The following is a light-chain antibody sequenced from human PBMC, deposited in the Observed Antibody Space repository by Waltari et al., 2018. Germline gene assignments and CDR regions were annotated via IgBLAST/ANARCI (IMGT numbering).Light chain of an antibody. V-gene: IGLV3-21*04. CDR1: NIGSNS. J-gene: IGLJ1*01. Sequence: SHVLTQPPSVSVAPGKTARITCGGNNIGSNSVHWYQQKPGQAPVLVMYDDSDRPSGIPERCAGSYSGNTATRTISGVEAGDEADYYCHVWDSSSDHWEVFGTGTKVTAL. CDR2: DDS. CDR3: HVWDSSSDHWEV.